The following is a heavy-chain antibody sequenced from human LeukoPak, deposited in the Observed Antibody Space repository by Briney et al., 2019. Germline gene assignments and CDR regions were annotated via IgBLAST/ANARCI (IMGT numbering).Heavy chain of an antibody. D-gene: IGHD6-13*01. J-gene: IGHJ5*02. CDR1: GYTFTGYY. Sequence: ASVKVSCKASGYTFTGYYMHWVRQAPGQGLGWMGWINPNSGGTNYAQKFQGRVTMTRDTSISTAYMELSRLRSDDTAVYYCARERSSSYNWFDPWGQGTLVTVSS. CDR2: INPNSGGT. CDR3: ARERSSSYNWFDP. V-gene: IGHV1-2*02.